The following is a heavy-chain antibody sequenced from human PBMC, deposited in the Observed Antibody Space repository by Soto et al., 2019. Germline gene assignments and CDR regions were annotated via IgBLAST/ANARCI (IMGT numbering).Heavy chain of an antibody. D-gene: IGHD2-2*03. V-gene: IGHV1-18*04. Sequence: GSVKVSFKACGYPFTSYGISWVRQAPGQGLEWTRWISAYNGNTNYAQKLQGRVTMTTDTSTSTAYMELRSLRSDDTAVYYCARDGYCSSTSCYGGLYYYGMDVWGQGTTVTVSS. J-gene: IGHJ6*02. CDR1: GYPFTSYG. CDR3: ARDGYCSSTSCYGGLYYYGMDV. CDR2: ISAYNGNT.